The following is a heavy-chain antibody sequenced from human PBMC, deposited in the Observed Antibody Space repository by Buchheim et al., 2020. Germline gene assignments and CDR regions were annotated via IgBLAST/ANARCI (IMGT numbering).Heavy chain of an antibody. CDR3: AKEPLLGCSGSRGCNPFDY. J-gene: IGHJ4*02. Sequence: EVQLLESGGGLVQPGGSLRLSCAASGFTFSNYAIAWVRQVPGKGLEWVSTISGTGGGTYYADSVKGRFIISRDNSKNSLLLQMNSLRAEDTAVYYCAKEPLLGCSGSRGCNPFDYWGQGTL. D-gene: IGHD6-19*01. CDR2: ISGTGGGT. CDR1: GFTFSNYA. V-gene: IGHV3-23*01.